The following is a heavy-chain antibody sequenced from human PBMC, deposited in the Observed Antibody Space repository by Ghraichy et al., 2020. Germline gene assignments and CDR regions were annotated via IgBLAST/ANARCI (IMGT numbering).Heavy chain of an antibody. CDR1: GFTFSSYS. CDR2: ISSSSSYI. D-gene: IGHD1-26*01. Sequence: GSLKLSCAASGFTFSSYSMNWVRQAPGKGLEWVSSISSSSSYIYYADSVKGRFTISRDNAKNSLYLQMNSLRAEDTAVYYCARVVKSYGMDVWGQGTTVTVSS. CDR3: ARVVKSYGMDV. J-gene: IGHJ6*02. V-gene: IGHV3-21*01.